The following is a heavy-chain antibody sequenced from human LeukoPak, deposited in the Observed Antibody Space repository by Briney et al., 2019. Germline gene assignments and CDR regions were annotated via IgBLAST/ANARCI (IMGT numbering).Heavy chain of an antibody. CDR2: ISSSSSTI. J-gene: IGHJ5*02. V-gene: IGHV3-48*04. CDR3: AREEIRSWFDP. D-gene: IGHD5-24*01. Sequence: GGSLRLSCAASGFTFSSYSMNWVRQAPGKGLEWVSYISSSSSTIYYADSVKGRFTISRDNAKNSLYLQMNSLRAEDTAVYYSAREEIRSWFDPWGQGTLVTVSS. CDR1: GFTFSSYS.